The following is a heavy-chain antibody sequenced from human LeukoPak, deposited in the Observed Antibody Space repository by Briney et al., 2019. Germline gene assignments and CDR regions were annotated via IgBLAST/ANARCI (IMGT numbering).Heavy chain of an antibody. Sequence: SETLSLTCAVSGGSISSGGYSWSWIRQPPGKGLEWIGYIYHSGSTYYNPSLKSRVTISVDRSKNQFSLKLSSVTAADTAVYYCARDPVSDSSGYYYYFDYWGQGTLVTVSS. V-gene: IGHV4-30-2*01. CDR3: ARDPVSDSSGYYYYFDY. J-gene: IGHJ4*02. D-gene: IGHD3-22*01. CDR1: GGSISSGGYS. CDR2: IYHSGST.